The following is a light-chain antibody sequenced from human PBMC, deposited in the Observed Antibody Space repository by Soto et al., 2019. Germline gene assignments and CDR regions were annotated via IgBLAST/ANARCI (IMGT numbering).Light chain of an antibody. V-gene: IGLV2-14*01. CDR3: SSYTSSGTWV. CDR1: SSDVGGYSY. CDR2: EVR. J-gene: IGLJ3*02. Sequence: QLVLTQPASVSGSPGQSITISCTGTSSDVGGYSYVSWYQQHPGKAPKLMIYEVRNRPSGVSNRFSASKSGNTASLTISGLQAEDESDYYCSSYTSSGTWVFGGGTKLTVL.